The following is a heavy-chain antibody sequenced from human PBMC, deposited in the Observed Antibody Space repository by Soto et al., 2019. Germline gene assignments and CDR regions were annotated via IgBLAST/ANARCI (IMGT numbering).Heavy chain of an antibody. CDR2: IWPSDSET. D-gene: IGHD1-26*01. CDR1: GYIFTRFW. Sequence: PGESLQISCKGSGYIFTRFWIGWVRQMPGRALEWMGIIWPSDSETRYSPSFQGQVTISVDKSISTAHLQWSSLKASDTAMYYCARHSFIVTPLYVLDVWGQGTTVSVSS. J-gene: IGHJ6*02. CDR3: ARHSFIVTPLYVLDV. V-gene: IGHV5-51*01.